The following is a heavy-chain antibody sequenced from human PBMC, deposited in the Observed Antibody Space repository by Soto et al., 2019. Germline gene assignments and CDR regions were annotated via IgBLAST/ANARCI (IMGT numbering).Heavy chain of an antibody. J-gene: IGHJ6*02. D-gene: IGHD2-2*01. Sequence: QVQLVQSGAEVKKPGSSVKVSCKASGGTFSRYSITWERQAPGHGLEWIGRIIPIFGIASYTQKFQGRVTITADESTSTAYMGLSSLRSDDTAVYYCAREVRDRETGLVPAAIDGMDVWGQGTTVTVSS. V-gene: IGHV1-69*08. CDR3: AREVRDRETGLVPAAIDGMDV. CDR2: IIPIFGIA. CDR1: GGTFSRYS.